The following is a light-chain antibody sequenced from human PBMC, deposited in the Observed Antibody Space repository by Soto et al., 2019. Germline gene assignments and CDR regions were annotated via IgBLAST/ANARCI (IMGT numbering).Light chain of an antibody. CDR3: SSYTSSSTQV. CDR1: SSDVGGYNY. Sequence: QSVLTQPASVSGSPGQSITISCTETSSDVGGYNYVSWYQQHPGKAPKLMIYDVSNRPSGVSNRFSGSKSGNTASLTISGLQAEDEADYYCSSYTSSSTQVFGAGTKVT. J-gene: IGLJ1*01. V-gene: IGLV2-14*01. CDR2: DVS.